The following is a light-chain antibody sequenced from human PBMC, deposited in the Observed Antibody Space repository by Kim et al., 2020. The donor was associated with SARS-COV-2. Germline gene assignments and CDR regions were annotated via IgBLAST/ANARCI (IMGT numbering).Light chain of an antibody. V-gene: IGLV2-14*03. CDR1: SSDVGGYNY. J-gene: IGLJ2*01. CDR3: SSYTSSSTPVV. CDR2: DVS. Sequence: QSITSSCTGTSSDVGGYNYVSWYQQHPGKAPKLMIYDVSNRPSGVSNRFSGSKSGNTVSLTISGLQAEDEADYYCSSYTSSSTPVVFGGGTQLTVL.